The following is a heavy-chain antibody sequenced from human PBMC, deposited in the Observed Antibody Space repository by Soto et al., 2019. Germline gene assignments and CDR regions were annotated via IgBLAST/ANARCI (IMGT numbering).Heavy chain of an antibody. CDR3: ARSFGWYAIEF. J-gene: IGHJ4*02. Sequence: QVLLQESGPGLVQPSGTLSLSCAVSGGSISSSHFWGWVRQPPGKGLEWVGVISHSGSVNYNPSLKGRVTLSIYKYKIPFSLKLNSVTAADTAVYFGARSFGWYAIEFWGQGTLVIVSS. CDR2: ISHSGSV. D-gene: IGHD6-19*01. V-gene: IGHV4-4*02. CDR1: GGSISSSHF.